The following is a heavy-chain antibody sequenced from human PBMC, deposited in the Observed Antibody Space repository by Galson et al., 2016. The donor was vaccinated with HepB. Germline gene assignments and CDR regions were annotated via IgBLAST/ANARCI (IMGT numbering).Heavy chain of an antibody. J-gene: IGHJ4*02. D-gene: IGHD2-2*03. CDR3: ARVGSGYDY. V-gene: IGHV3-64*02. CDR1: GFTFSSYS. Sequence: SLRLSCAASGFTFSSYSMHWVRQAPGQGLEYVSATNGNGDGTYYSDSVKGRFTISRDNSKNMLYLQMDSLRVGDMAVYYCARVGSGYDYWGQGTLVTVSS. CDR2: TNGNGDGT.